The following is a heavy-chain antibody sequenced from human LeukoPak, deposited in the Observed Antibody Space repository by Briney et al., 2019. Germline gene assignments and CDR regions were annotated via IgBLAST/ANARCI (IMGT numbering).Heavy chain of an antibody. V-gene: IGHV3-21*01. CDR2: ISSSSSYI. J-gene: IGHJ4*02. CDR3: ARVLMSGWALYFDY. CDR1: GFTFSSHG. Sequence: GGSLRLSCAASGFTFSSHGMHWVRQAPGKGLEWVSSISSSSSYIYYADSVKGRFTISRDNAKNSLYLQMNSLRAEDTAVYYCARVLMSGWALYFDYWGQGTLVTVSS. D-gene: IGHD6-19*01.